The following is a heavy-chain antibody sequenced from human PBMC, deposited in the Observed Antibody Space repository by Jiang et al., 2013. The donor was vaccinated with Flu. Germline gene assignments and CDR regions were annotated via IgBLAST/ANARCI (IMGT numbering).Heavy chain of an antibody. CDR2: IYYSGST. V-gene: IGHV4-59*08. CDR3: ARHEEYSSGWYNWFDP. CDR1: GGSISSYY. Sequence: SGPGLVKPSETLSLTCTVSGGSISSYYWSWIRQPPGKGLEWIGYIYYSGSTNYNPSLKSRVTISVDTSKNQFSLKLSSVTAADTAVYYCARHEEYSSGWYNWFDPWGQGTLVTVSS. D-gene: IGHD6-19*01. J-gene: IGHJ5*02.